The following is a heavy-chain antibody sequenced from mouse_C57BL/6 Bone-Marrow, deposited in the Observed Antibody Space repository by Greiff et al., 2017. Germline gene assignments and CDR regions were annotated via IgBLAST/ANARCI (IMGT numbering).Heavy chain of an antibody. CDR3: AKGPRAPWYFDF. CDR2: IYPGSGNT. Sequence: QVQLQQSGPELVKPGASVKISCKASGYSFTSYYIHWVKQRPGQGLEWIGWIYPGSGNTKYNEKFKGKATLTADTSSSTAYMQLSSLPSEDSAVYYCAKGPRAPWYFDFGGTGTTVTVSS. J-gene: IGHJ1*03. D-gene: IGHD3-3*01. V-gene: IGHV1-66*01. CDR1: GYSFTSYY.